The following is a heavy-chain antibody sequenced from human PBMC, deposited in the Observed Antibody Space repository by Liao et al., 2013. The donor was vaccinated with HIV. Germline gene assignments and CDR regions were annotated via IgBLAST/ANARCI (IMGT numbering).Heavy chain of an antibody. CDR2: MYYSGST. J-gene: IGHJ5*02. CDR1: GGSIRSSSYY. CDR3: ARHHKTYGSGSYYNGRSWLLDP. D-gene: IGHD3-10*01. Sequence: QLQLQESGPGLVKPSETLSLTCTVSGGSIRSSSYYWGWIRQPPGKGLEWIGSMYYSGSTFYNPSLQSRVTISPDTSKNQFSLRLSSVTAADTAVYYCARHHKTYGSGSYYNGRSWLLDPWGQGTLVTVSS. V-gene: IGHV4-39*07.